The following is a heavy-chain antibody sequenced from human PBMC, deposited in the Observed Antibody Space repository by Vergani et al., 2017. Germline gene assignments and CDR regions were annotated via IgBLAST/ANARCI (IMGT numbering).Heavy chain of an antibody. CDR2: IYTSEST. CDR3: AREYSSSVGFLAY. CDR1: GRSISPYY. V-gene: IGHV4-4*07. D-gene: IGHD6-6*01. J-gene: IGHJ4*02. Sequence: QVQLQESGPGLVKPSETLSLICIVSGRSISPYYWSWIRKPAGKGLEWIGRIYTSESTNYNPSLKSRVTMSVDTSKNQFSLKLGSVPAADPAVYYCAREYSSSVGFLAYWGQGTLVTVSS.